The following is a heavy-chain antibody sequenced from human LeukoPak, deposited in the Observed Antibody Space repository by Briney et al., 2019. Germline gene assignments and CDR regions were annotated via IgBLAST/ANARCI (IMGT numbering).Heavy chain of an antibody. Sequence: PSETLSLTCTVSGGSISSYYWSWIRQPPGKGLEWIGYIYYSGSTNYNPSLKSRVTISVDTSKNQFSLKLSSVTAADTAVYYCARLELYYDSPTGAFDIWGQGTMVTVSS. CDR1: GGSISSYY. V-gene: IGHV4-59*08. D-gene: IGHD3-22*01. CDR3: ARLELYYDSPTGAFDI. CDR2: IYYSGST. J-gene: IGHJ3*02.